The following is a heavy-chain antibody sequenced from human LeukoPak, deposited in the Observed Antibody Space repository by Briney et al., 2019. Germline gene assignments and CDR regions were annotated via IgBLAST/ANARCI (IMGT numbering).Heavy chain of an antibody. Sequence: GGSLRLSCAASGFTFASYWMSWVRQAPGKGLVWVSRMNSDGSSTSYADSVKGRCTISRDNAKNTLYLQMNSLRAEDTAVYYCARGDYSSSWRYYYYGMDVWGQGTTVTVSS. CDR3: ARGDYSSSWRYYYYGMDV. V-gene: IGHV3-74*01. CDR1: GFTFASYW. J-gene: IGHJ6*02. CDR2: MNSDGSST. D-gene: IGHD6-13*01.